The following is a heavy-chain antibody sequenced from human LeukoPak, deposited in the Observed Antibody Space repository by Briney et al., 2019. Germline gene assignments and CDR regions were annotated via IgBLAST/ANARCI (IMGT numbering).Heavy chain of an antibody. CDR2: MNPNSGNT. J-gene: IGHJ4*02. V-gene: IGHV1-8*01. Sequence: ASVKVSCKASGYTFISYDINWVRQATGQGLEWMGWMNPNSGNTGYAQKFQGRVTMTRNTSISTAYMELSSLRSEDTAVYYCARDLEGATGVSYFDYWGQGTLVTVSS. CDR3: ARDLEGATGVSYFDY. D-gene: IGHD1-26*01. CDR1: GYTFISYD.